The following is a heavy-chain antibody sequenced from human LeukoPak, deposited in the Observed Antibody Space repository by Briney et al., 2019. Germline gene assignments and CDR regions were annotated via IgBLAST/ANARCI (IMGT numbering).Heavy chain of an antibody. CDR3: ARQGDASNYYYYMDV. J-gene: IGHJ6*03. CDR2: VNSDGTST. V-gene: IGHV3-74*01. CDR1: GFTFSSYW. Sequence: AGGSLRLSCAASGFTFSSYWMFWVRQAPGKGLVWVSRVNSDGTSTNYADSVKGRFTVSRDNAKNTLYLQMNSLRVEDTAVYYCARQGDASNYYYYMDVWGKGTTVTVSS.